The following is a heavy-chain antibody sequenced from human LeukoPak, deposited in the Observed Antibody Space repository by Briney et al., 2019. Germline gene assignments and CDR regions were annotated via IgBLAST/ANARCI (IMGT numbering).Heavy chain of an antibody. CDR2: ISAYNGNT. D-gene: IGHD2-2*01. Sequence: ASVKVSCKASGYTLTSYGISWVRQAPGQGLEWMGWISAYNGNTNYAQKLQGRVTMTTDTSTSTAYMELRSLRSDDTAVYYCARIPTAGWDIVVVPAAPQDYWGQGTLVTVSS. CDR3: ARIPTAGWDIVVVPAAPQDY. CDR1: GYTLTSYG. V-gene: IGHV1-18*01. J-gene: IGHJ4*02.